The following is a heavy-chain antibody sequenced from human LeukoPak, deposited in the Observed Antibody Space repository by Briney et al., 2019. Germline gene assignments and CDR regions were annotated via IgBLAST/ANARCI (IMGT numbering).Heavy chain of an antibody. D-gene: IGHD3-9*01. J-gene: IGHJ4*02. CDR3: ARDKYDILSDPYYFDY. CDR1: GYTFTVYY. V-gene: IGHV1-2*02. Sequence: ASVKVSCKASGYTFTVYYMHWVRQAPGQGLEWMGWINPDSGGTNYAQKFQGRVTITRDTSISTAYMELSRLRSDDTAVYYCARDKYDILSDPYYFDYWGQGTLVTVSS. CDR2: INPDSGGT.